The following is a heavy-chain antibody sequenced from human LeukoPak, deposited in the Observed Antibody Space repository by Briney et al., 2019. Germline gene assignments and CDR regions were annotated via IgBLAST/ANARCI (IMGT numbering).Heavy chain of an antibody. CDR2: IWSDGSYK. CDR3: ARDFSLQLFDY. D-gene: IGHD5-24*01. J-gene: IGHJ4*02. Sequence: GKSLRLSCAASGFTFSSYGFHWVRQAPGKGLEWVAVIWSDGSYKYYADSVKGRFTISRDDSKNTLYLQMNSLRAEDTAVYYCARDFSLQLFDYWGQGTLVTVFS. CDR1: GFTFSSYG. V-gene: IGHV3-33*01.